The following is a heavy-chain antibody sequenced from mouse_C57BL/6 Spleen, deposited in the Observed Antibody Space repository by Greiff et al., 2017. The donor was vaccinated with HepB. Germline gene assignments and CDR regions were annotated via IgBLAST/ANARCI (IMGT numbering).Heavy chain of an antibody. CDR1: GSTFTSYW. D-gene: IGHD2-4*01. J-gene: IGHJ1*03. Sequence: QVQLQQPGAELVKPGASVKLSCRASGSTFTSYWMHWVKRRPGQGLEWIGMIHPNSGSTNYNEKFKSTATLAVDKSSSTAYMQLSSLTSEDSAVYYCARREDDYDWYFDVWGTGTTVTVSS. CDR3: ARREDDYDWYFDV. CDR2: IHPNSGST. V-gene: IGHV1-64*01.